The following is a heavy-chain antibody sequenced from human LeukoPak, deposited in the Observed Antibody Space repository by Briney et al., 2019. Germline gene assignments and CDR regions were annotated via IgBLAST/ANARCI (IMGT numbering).Heavy chain of an antibody. Sequence: GGSLRLSCAASGFTFTTYSMNWVRQAPGKGLEWVSYISSSGSTIYYADSVKGRFTISRDNAKNSLYLQMNSLRAEDTAVYYCARGGSYLSAFDIWGQGTMVTVSS. CDR2: ISSSGSTI. D-gene: IGHD1-26*01. V-gene: IGHV3-48*04. CDR1: GFTFTTYS. J-gene: IGHJ3*02. CDR3: ARGGSYLSAFDI.